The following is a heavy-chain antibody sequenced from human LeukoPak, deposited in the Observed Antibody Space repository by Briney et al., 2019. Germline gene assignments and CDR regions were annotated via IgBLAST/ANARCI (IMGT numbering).Heavy chain of an antibody. V-gene: IGHV4-59*08. Sequence: PSETPSLTCTVSGGSISSYYWSWIRQPPGKGLEWIGYIYYSGSTNYNPSLKSRVTISVDTSKNQFSLKLSSVTAADTAVYYCARLGNHVLGYWGQGTLVTVSS. CDR1: GGSISSYY. J-gene: IGHJ4*02. CDR2: IYYSGST. D-gene: IGHD1-14*01. CDR3: ARLGNHVLGY.